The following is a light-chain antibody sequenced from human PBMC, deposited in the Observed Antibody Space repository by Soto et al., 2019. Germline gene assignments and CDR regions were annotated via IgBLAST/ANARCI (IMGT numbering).Light chain of an antibody. CDR1: QNIDTY. J-gene: IGKJ3*01. CDR2: DAS. V-gene: IGKV3-11*01. CDR3: LQRAAWPLT. Sequence: EIVLTQSPDILSFSPGERATLSCRASQNIDTYLDWYQQKPGQSPRLLIFDASSRATGTPARFSGSGSETDFTLTISSLEPEDFALYHCLQRAAWPLTFGPGTKVDIK.